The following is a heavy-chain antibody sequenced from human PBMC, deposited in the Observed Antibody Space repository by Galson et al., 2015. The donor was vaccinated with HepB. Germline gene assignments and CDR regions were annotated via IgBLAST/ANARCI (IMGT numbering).Heavy chain of an antibody. Sequence: SLRLSCAASGFTFSSYAMSWVRQAPGKGLEWVSAISGSGGSTYYADSVKGRFTISRDNSKNTLYLQMNSLRAEDTAVYYCAKAPGYSNGMADAFDIWGQGTMVTVSS. J-gene: IGHJ3*02. CDR3: AKAPGYSNGMADAFDI. CDR2: ISGSGGST. D-gene: IGHD5-18*01. CDR1: GFTFSSYA. V-gene: IGHV3-23*01.